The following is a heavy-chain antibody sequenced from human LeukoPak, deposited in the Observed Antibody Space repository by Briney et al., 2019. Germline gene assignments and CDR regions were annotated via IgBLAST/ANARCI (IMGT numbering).Heavy chain of an antibody. CDR1: GGSISSSSYY. Sequence: SETLSLTCTVSGGSISSSSYYWGWIRQPPGTGLEWIGSIYYSGSTYYNPSLKSRVTISVDTSKNQFSLKLSSVTAADTAVYYCARETIVVVLNWFDPWGQGTLVTVSS. CDR3: ARETIVVVLNWFDP. D-gene: IGHD3-22*01. V-gene: IGHV4-39*07. J-gene: IGHJ5*02. CDR2: IYYSGST.